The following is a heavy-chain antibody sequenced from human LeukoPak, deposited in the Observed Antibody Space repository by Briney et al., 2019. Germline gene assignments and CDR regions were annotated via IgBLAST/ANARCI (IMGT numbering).Heavy chain of an antibody. D-gene: IGHD3-9*01. CDR3: AKGLRYRHAYYYYGMDV. V-gene: IGHV3-43*01. Sequence: GGSLRLSCAASGFTFDDYTMHWVRQAPGKGLEWVSLISWDGGSTYYADSVKGRFTISRDNSKNSLYLQMNSLRTEDTALYYCAKGLRYRHAYYYYGMDVWGQGTTVTVSS. CDR2: ISWDGGST. CDR1: GFTFDDYT. J-gene: IGHJ6*02.